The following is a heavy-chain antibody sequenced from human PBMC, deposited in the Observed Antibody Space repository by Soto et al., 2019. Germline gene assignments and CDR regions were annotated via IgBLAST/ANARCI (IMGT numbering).Heavy chain of an antibody. V-gene: IGHV3-23*01. J-gene: IGHJ4*02. CDR1: GLTFSSYA. CDR2: ISGSGGYT. D-gene: IGHD3-10*01. CDR3: AKRFRGVLLNPEVD. Sequence: EVQLLESGGDLVQPGGSLRLSCAASGLTFSSYAMSWVRQAPGKGLEWVSVISGSGGYTDYADSVKGRFTISRDNSKNTLYLPMNSLRAEDTALYYCAKRFRGVLLNPEVDWGQGTLVTVSS.